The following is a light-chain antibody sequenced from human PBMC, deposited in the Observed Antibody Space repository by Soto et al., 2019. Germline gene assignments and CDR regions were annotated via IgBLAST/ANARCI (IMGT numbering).Light chain of an antibody. CDR2: DVS. V-gene: IGLV2-14*03. Sequence: QPVLTQPASVSGSPGQSITISRTGTSSDVGGYNYVSWYQHHPGKAPILMFFDVSNRPSGFSNRFSGSKSGNTASLTISVLQPEDEADYYCSSYTTSNTRQIVFGTGTKVTVL. J-gene: IGLJ1*01. CDR1: SSDVGGYNY. CDR3: SSYTTSNTRQIV.